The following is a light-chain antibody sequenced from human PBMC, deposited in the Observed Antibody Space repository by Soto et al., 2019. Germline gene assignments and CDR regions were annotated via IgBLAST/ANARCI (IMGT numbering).Light chain of an antibody. CDR1: QSVSSN. V-gene: IGKV3-15*01. J-gene: IGKJ1*01. Sequence: EVVMTQSPATLSVSPGERATLSCRASQSVSSNLAWYQQKPGQPPTLLIYGASTSATGVPARFSGSGSGTEFTLTISSLQSADFAVYYCQQYNNWPPWTFGQGTKVEIK. CDR2: GAS. CDR3: QQYNNWPPWT.